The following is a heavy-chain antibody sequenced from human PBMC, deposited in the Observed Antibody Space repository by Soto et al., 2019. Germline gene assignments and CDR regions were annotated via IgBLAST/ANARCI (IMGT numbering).Heavy chain of an antibody. CDR1: GFIVSSNY. V-gene: IGHV3-53*01. J-gene: IGHJ6*02. Sequence: EVQVVESGGGLIQPGGSLRLSCAASGFIVSSNYMSWVRQAPGKGLEWVSVIYSGGSTYYADSVKGRFTISRDNSKNTLYLQMTSLRVEDTAVYYCAGDPREKYGMDVWGQGTTVTVSS. CDR2: IYSGGST. CDR3: AGDPREKYGMDV.